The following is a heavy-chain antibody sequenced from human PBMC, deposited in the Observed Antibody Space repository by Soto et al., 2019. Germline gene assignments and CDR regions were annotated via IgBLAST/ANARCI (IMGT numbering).Heavy chain of an antibody. J-gene: IGHJ4*02. CDR3: AKDRGGFTSGGEFFDF. D-gene: IGHD3-10*01. Sequence: EVVLLESGGGLVQPGGSLRLSCEVSGVAFSFYSMSWVRQAPGKGLEGVASISGNGGTTYYAASGKGRFTFSRDNSKNTVYLQMNSLRGEDTAVYYCAKDRGGFTSGGEFFDFWGQGTLVTVSS. V-gene: IGHV3-23*01. CDR1: GVAFSFYS. CDR2: ISGNGGTT.